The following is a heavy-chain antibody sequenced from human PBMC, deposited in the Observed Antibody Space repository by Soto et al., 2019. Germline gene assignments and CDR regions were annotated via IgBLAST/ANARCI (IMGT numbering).Heavy chain of an antibody. CDR2: IYYSGST. J-gene: IGHJ5*02. CDR3: ARGKDYYGSSGCPGP. Sequence: SETLSLTCTVSGGSISSGGYYWSWIRQHPGKGLEWIGYIYYSGSTYYNPSLKSRVTISVDTSKNQFSLKLSSVTAAHTAVYYCARGKDYYGSSGCPGPWGQGTLVSASS. V-gene: IGHV4-31*03. D-gene: IGHD3-22*01. CDR1: GGSISSGGYY.